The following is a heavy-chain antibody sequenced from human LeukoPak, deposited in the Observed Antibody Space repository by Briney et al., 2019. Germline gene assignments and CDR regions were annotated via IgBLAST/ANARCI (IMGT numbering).Heavy chain of an antibody. D-gene: IGHD5-24*01. V-gene: IGHV3-7*04. CDR1: GFTFSSYA. J-gene: IGHJ4*02. CDR2: IKQDGSKK. CDR3: TRVGYIDEGIDY. Sequence: GSLRLSCAASGFTFSSYAMSWVRQAPGEGLEWVANIKQDGSKKSYVDSVKGRFTISRDNAKNSLYLQMNSLRAEDTAIYYCTRVGYIDEGIDYWGQGTLVTVSS.